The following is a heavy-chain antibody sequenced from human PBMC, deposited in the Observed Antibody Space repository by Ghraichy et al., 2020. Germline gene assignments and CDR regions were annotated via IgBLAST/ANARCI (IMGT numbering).Heavy chain of an antibody. Sequence: GGSLRLSCAASGFSFSTYTMSWVRQAPGKGLEWVSVISGSGGNTYYADSVKGRFTISRDNSKNTLYLQMNSLRVEDTAVFYCAKRKNGGNVPDAFDIWGQGTMVTVSS. CDR3: AKRKNGGNVPDAFDI. V-gene: IGHV3-23*01. J-gene: IGHJ3*02. CDR2: ISGSGGNT. D-gene: IGHD4-23*01. CDR1: GFSFSTYT.